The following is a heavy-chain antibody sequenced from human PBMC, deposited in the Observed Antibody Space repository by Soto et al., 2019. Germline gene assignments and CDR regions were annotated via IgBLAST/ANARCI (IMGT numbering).Heavy chain of an antibody. CDR2: IYWDDDT. CDR3: AHSLQHLIRGRYSGNFDS. V-gene: IGHV2-5*02. D-gene: IGHD3-9*01. J-gene: IGHJ4*02. CDR1: GFSFSTKGVG. Sequence: QITLKESGPTLVKPTQTLTLTCTFSGFSFSTKGVGVGWIRQPPGQALEWLALIYWDDDTRYSPSLKNRLTITRDTSRNQVVLTMTNMDPVDTATYYCAHSLQHLIRGRYSGNFDSWGQGTLVTVSS.